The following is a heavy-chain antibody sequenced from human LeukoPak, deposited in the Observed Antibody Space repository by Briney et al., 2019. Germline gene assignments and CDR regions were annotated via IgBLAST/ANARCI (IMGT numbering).Heavy chain of an antibody. CDR3: ARGITIFGVVIHYYMDV. J-gene: IGHJ6*03. CDR2: ISAYNGNT. V-gene: IGHV1-18*01. CDR1: GYTFTSYG. D-gene: IGHD3-3*01. Sequence: ASVKVSCKASGYTFTSYGISWVRQAPGQGLEWMGWISAYNGNTNYAQKLQGRVTMTTDTSTSTAYMELRSLRSEDTAVYYCARGITIFGVVIHYYMDVWGKGTTVTVSS.